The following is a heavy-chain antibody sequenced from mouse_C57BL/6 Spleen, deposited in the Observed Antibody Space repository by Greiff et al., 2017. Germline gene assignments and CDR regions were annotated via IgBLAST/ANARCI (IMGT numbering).Heavy chain of an antibody. D-gene: IGHD1-1*01. V-gene: IGHV1-53*01. Sequence: QVQLQQPGTELVKPGASVKLSCKASGYTFTSYWMHWVKQRPGQGLEWIGNINPSNGGTKYNEKFKGKATLTVDKSSSTAYMQLSSLTSEDSAVYYCARGDYYYGFMDYWGQGTSVTVSS. CDR1: GYTFTSYW. J-gene: IGHJ4*01. CDR2: INPSNGGT. CDR3: ARGDYYYGFMDY.